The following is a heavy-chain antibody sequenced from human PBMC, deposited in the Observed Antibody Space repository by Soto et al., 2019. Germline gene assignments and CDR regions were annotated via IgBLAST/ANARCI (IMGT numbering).Heavy chain of an antibody. D-gene: IGHD6-6*01. CDR2: ISHHSLTV. Sequence: GGSLRLSCAASGSSFSDSYMAWIRQTPGKGLEWVSYISHHSLTVYTAHSVKGRFSISRDNAMNSLYLQMDSLRAEDTAVYFCARGGGSSPFDFGGQGTLVTVSS. CDR3: ARGGGSSPFDF. CDR1: GSSFSDSY. J-gene: IGHJ4*02. V-gene: IGHV3-11*01.